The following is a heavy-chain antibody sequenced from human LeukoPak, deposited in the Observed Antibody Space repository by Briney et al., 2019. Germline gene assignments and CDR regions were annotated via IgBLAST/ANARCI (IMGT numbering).Heavy chain of an antibody. J-gene: IGHJ4*02. V-gene: IGHV4-59*08. Sequence: PSETLSLTRAVSGGSISTYYWSWIRQSPGKGLEWIGYISYNGYTNYNPSLNSRVTMSVDTSKSQFSLRLSSVTASDTAVYYCARHLDYYGSGSYEFWGQGTLVTVSS. CDR3: ARHLDYYGSGSYEF. CDR2: ISYNGYT. D-gene: IGHD3-10*01. CDR1: GGSISTYY.